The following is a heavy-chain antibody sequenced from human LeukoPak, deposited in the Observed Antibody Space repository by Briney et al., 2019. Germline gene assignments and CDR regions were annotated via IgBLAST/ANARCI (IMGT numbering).Heavy chain of an antibody. CDR1: GFTFSTYA. J-gene: IGHJ6*03. CDR2: ISGSGGST. CDR3: ARGVHTRADSGWHHSHYYYDYMDV. V-gene: IGHV3-23*01. D-gene: IGHD6-19*01. Sequence: PGGSLRLSCAASGFTFSTYAMSWVRQAPGKGLEWVSAISGSGGSTYYADSVKGRFTNSRDNSKNTLYLQMNSLRAEDTAVYYCARGVHTRADSGWHHSHYYYDYMDVWGKGTTVTVSS.